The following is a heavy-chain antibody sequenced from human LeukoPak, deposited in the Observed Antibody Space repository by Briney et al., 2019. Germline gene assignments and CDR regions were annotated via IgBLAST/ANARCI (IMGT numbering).Heavy chain of an antibody. Sequence: GGSLRLSCAASGFTFSSYTIHWVRQAPGKGLEWVAVISYDGSNKYYADSVKGRFTISRDNSKNMLYLQMNSLRTEDTAVYYCARDGPYYDILTGYPPFDYWGQGTLVTVSS. CDR2: ISYDGSNK. J-gene: IGHJ4*02. CDR3: ARDGPYYDILTGYPPFDY. V-gene: IGHV3-30-3*01. D-gene: IGHD3-9*01. CDR1: GFTFSSYT.